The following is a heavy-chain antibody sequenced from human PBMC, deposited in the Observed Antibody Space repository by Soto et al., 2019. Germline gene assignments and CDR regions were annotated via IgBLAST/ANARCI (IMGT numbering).Heavy chain of an antibody. V-gene: IGHV3-23*01. J-gene: IGHJ1*01. Sequence: PXGALILSCSAAGVTFSTLAMTWVRQAPGKGLDWISFISPSGDNTYYADSVKGRFTISRDNSRNMLFLQMNRLRAEDTAIYYCAMGGSVVVVTATIEYFQPWGQGTPVTVSS. D-gene: IGHD2-21*02. CDR2: ISPSGDNT. CDR1: GVTFSTLA. CDR3: AMGGSVVVVTATIEYFQP.